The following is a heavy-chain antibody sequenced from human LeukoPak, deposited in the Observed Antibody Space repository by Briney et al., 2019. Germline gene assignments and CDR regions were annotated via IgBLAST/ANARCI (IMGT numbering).Heavy chain of an antibody. CDR3: AKEGPKVRGRENAFDI. J-gene: IGHJ3*02. Sequence: GGSPRLSCAASGLTFSSYAMSWVRQAPGKGLEWVSAISGSGGSTYYADSVKGRFTISRDNSKNTLYLQMNSLRAEDTAVYYCAKEGPKVRGRENAFDIWGQGTMVTVSS. CDR1: GLTFSSYA. CDR2: ISGSGGST. V-gene: IGHV3-23*01.